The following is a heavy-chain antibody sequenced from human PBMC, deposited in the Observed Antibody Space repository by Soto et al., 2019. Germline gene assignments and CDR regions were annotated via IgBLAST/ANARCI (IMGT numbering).Heavy chain of an antibody. CDR1: GFTVSSNY. D-gene: IGHD5-12*01. V-gene: IGHV3-66*01. CDR3: ARGLYSGWHYFDY. Sequence: EVQLVESGGGLVQPGGSLRLSCAASGFTVSSNYKSWVRQATEKGLEWVSVIYSGGSTYYADSVKGRFTISRDNSKNTLYLQMNSLRAEDTAVYYCARGLYSGWHYFDYWGQGTLVTVSS. J-gene: IGHJ4*02. CDR2: IYSGGST.